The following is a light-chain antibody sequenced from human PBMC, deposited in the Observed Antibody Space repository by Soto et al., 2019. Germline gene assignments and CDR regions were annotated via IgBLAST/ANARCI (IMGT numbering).Light chain of an antibody. CDR1: QSVSSSY. CDR3: HQYGSSPST. Sequence: ENLLTPSPGTPCFSPGERTILSLRASQSVSSSYLAWYQQKPGQAPRLIIYGASSRATGIPDRFSGSGSGTDFTLTISRLEPEDFAVYYCHQYGSSPSTFGKGTTGDIK. V-gene: IGKV3-20*01. J-gene: IGKJ1*01. CDR2: GAS.